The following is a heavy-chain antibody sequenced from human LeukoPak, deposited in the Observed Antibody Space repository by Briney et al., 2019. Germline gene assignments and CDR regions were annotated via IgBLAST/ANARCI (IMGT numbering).Heavy chain of an antibody. CDR2: INYSGRT. V-gene: IGHV4-39*01. D-gene: IGHD3-22*01. Sequence: SETLSLTCVVSGGSISSSSYYWGWIRQPPGKGLEWFGSINYSGRTNYNPSLQSRVTILVDTSKNQFSLKLSSVTAADTAVYYCARQINSGYFDSSGFADYWGQGTLVTVSS. J-gene: IGHJ4*02. CDR1: GGSISSSSYY. CDR3: ARQINSGYFDSSGFADY.